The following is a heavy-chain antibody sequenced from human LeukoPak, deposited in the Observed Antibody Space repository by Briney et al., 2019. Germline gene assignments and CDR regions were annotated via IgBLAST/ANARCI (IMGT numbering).Heavy chain of an antibody. CDR2: IYYSGNT. CDR1: GGSISSSSYY. J-gene: IGHJ5*02. CDR3: ARRYCGGDCTFDWFDP. V-gene: IGHV4-39*01. D-gene: IGHD2-21*02. Sequence: SETLSLTCTVSGGSISSSSYYWGWIRQPPGKGLEWIERIYYSGNTYYNPSLKSRVTISVDTSKNQFSLKLSSVTAADTAVYYCARRYCGGDCTFDWFDPWGQGTLVTVSS.